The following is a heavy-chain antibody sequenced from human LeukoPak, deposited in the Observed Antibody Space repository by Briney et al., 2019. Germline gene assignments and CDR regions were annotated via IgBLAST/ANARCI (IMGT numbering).Heavy chain of an antibody. Sequence: TSETLSLTCAVYGGSFSGYYWSWIRQPPGKGLEWIGEINHSGSTNYNPSLKSRVTISVDTSKNQFSLKLSSMTAADTAVYYCARDGSSWYQNWFDPWGQGTLVTVSS. V-gene: IGHV4-34*01. J-gene: IGHJ5*02. CDR1: GGSFSGYY. CDR3: ARDGSSWYQNWFDP. CDR2: INHSGST. D-gene: IGHD6-13*01.